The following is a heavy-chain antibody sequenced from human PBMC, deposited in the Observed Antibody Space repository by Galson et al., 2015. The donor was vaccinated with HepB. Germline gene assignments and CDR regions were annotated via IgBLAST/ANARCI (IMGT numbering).Heavy chain of an antibody. CDR1: GFTFSSYG. V-gene: IGHV3-33*01. D-gene: IGHD3-10*01. Sequence: SLRLSCAASGFTFSSYGMHWVRQAPGTGLEWVAVIWYDGSNKYYADSVKGRFTISRDNSKNTLYLQMNSLRAEDTAVYYCAREGGSGSCDYWGQGTLVTVSS. J-gene: IGHJ4*02. CDR3: AREGGSGSCDY. CDR2: IWYDGSNK.